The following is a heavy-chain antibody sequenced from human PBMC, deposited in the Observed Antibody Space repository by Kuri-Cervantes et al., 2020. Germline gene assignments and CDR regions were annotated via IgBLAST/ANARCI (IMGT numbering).Heavy chain of an antibody. CDR3: ARDDFWSTDYYGMDV. J-gene: IGHJ6*02. D-gene: IGHD3-3*01. V-gene: IGHV4-30-2*01. Sequence: SETLSLTCAVSGGSISSGGYSWSWIRQPPGKGLEWIGYIYHSGSTYYNPSLKSRVTISVDRSKNQFSLKLSSVTAADTAVYYCARDDFWSTDYYGMDVWGQGTTVTVSS. CDR2: IYHSGST. CDR1: GGSISSGGYS.